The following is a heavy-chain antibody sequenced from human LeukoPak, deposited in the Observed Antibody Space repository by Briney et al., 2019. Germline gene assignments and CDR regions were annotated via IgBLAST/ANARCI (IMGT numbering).Heavy chain of an antibody. Sequence: SETLSLTCTVSGASISSDNWSWLRQPPGKGLEWFGYIFFSGSTNYNPSLKSRVTMSVDTSKNQFSLKLSSVTAADTAVYYCARGEMATIEDAFDIWGQGTMVTVSS. D-gene: IGHD5-24*01. CDR2: IFFSGST. J-gene: IGHJ3*02. CDR3: ARGEMATIEDAFDI. V-gene: IGHV4-59*01. CDR1: GASISSDN.